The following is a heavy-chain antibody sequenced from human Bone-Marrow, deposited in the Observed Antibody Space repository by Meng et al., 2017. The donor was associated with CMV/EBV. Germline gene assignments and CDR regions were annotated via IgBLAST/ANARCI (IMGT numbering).Heavy chain of an antibody. J-gene: IGHJ5*02. CDR1: GYTFTGYD. V-gene: IGHV1-2*02. CDR2: INPNSGGT. Sequence: ASVKVSCKASGYTFTGYDMHWVRQAPGQGLEWMGWINPNSGGTNYAQKFQGRVTMTRDTSSSTAYMELSRLRSDDTAVNYCARGKRAGSCNWCDPWGQGTLVTVSS. CDR3: ARGKRAGSCNWCDP.